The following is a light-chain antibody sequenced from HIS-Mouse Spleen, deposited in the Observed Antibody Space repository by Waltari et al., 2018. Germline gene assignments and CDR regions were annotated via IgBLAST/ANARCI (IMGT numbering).Light chain of an antibody. CDR1: ALPKKY. CDR3: YSTDSSGNHRV. Sequence: SYELTQPPSVSVSPGQTARITCSGDALPKKYAYWYQQKSGQAPVLVIHEDSKRPSGNPGKFSGSRSGTMATLTISGAQVEDEADYYCYSTDSSGNHRVFGGGTKLTVL. CDR2: EDS. J-gene: IGLJ2*01. V-gene: IGLV3-10*01.